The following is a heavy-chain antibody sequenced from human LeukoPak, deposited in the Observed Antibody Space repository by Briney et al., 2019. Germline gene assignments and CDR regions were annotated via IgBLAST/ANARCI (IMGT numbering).Heavy chain of an antibody. Sequence: ASVKVSCKASGYTFTSYDINWVRQATGQGLEWMGWMNPNSGNTGYAQKFQGRVTMTRNTSISTAYMELSSLRSEDTAVYYCARDLAYFDYVWGSYRPIHAFDYWGQGTLVTVSS. J-gene: IGHJ4*02. D-gene: IGHD3-16*02. V-gene: IGHV1-8*01. CDR3: ARDLAYFDYVWGSYRPIHAFDY. CDR2: MNPNSGNT. CDR1: GYTFTSYD.